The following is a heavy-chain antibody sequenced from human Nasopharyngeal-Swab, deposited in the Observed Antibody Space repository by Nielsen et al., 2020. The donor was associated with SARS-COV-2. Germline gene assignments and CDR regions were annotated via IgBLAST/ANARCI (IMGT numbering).Heavy chain of an antibody. CDR3: AKDLYYGMDV. Sequence: SLKISCAASGFTFDDYAMHWVRQAPGKGLEWVSGISWNSGSIGYADSVKGRFTISRDNAKNSLYPQMNSLRAEDTALYYCAKDLYYGMDVWGQGTTVTVSS. V-gene: IGHV3-9*01. J-gene: IGHJ6*02. CDR2: ISWNSGSI. CDR1: GFTFDDYA.